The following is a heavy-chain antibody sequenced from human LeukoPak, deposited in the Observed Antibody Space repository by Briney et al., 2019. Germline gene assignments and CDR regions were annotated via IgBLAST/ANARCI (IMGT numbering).Heavy chain of an antibody. CDR3: ARYCSGGSCYSSYYMDV. CDR1: VDSVSRQSAV. CDR2: TYYRSKWYK. V-gene: IGHV6-1*01. D-gene: IGHD2-15*01. J-gene: IGHJ6*03. Sequence: SQSLSLTHAISVDSVSRQSAVWKWITQSPSRGLEWLGRTYYRSKWYKDYAVYVKRRIAINPDTSKNQFSLQLNSVTPEDTAVYYCARYCSGGSCYSSYYMDVWGKGTTVTVSS.